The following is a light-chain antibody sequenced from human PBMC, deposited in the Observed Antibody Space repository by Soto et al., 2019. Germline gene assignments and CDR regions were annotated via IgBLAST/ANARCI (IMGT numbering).Light chain of an antibody. CDR1: ASDVGGYNY. CDR3: CSYGGRVNLV. J-gene: IGLJ2*01. CDR2: EVT. Sequence: QSALAQPPSASGSPGQSVTISCTETASDVGGYNYVSWFQHHPGNAPKLIIYEVTKRPSGVPDRFSGSKSGNTASLTVSGLQVEDEAEYYCCSYGGRVNLVFGGGTKLTVL. V-gene: IGLV2-8*01.